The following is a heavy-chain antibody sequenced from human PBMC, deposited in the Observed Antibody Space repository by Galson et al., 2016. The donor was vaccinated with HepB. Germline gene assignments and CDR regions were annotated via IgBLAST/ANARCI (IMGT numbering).Heavy chain of an antibody. D-gene: IGHD6-13*01. CDR1: SIKSGDDH. Sequence: SIKSGDDHWSWIRQPPGKGLEWIGNIYYSGSTYYNPSLKSRVSISVDTSKNQFSLKLSSVTAADTAVYYCARDRVLAAAGLYYHYGMDVWGQGTTVTVSS. V-gene: IGHV4-30-4*01. J-gene: IGHJ6*02. CDR2: IYYSGST. CDR3: ARDRVLAAAGLYYHYGMDV.